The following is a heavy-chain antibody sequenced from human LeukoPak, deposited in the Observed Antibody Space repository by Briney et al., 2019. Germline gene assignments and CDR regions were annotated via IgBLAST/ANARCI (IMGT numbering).Heavy chain of an antibody. J-gene: IGHJ4*02. D-gene: IGHD3-9*01. CDR2: ISSSSSYI. CDR3: ARGGILTVIINYFDY. V-gene: IGHV3-21*01. CDR1: GFTFSSYS. Sequence: GGSLRLSCAASGFTFSSYSMNWVRQAPGKGLEWVSSISSSSSYIYYADSVKGRFTISRDNAKNSLYLQMNSLRAEDTAVCYCARGGILTVIINYFDYWGQGTLVTVSS.